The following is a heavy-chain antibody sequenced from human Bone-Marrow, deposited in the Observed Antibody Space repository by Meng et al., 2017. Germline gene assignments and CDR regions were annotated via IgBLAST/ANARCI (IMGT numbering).Heavy chain of an antibody. CDR2: IYSGGST. J-gene: IGHJ4*02. CDR3: AKDPTYYYDSSGYTNDY. D-gene: IGHD3-22*01. CDR1: GFTVSSNY. Sequence: GGSLRLSCAASGFTVSSNYMSWVRQAPGKGLEWVSVIYSGGSTYYADSVKGRFTISRDNSKNTLYLQMNSLRAEDTAVYYCAKDPTYYYDSSGYTNDYWGQGTLVTVSS. V-gene: IGHV3-53*01.